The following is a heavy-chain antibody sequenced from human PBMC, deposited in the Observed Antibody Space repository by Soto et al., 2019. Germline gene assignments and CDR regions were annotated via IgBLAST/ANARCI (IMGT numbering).Heavy chain of an antibody. CDR3: ARGEKSVVVAVTYYFDY. CDR2: INHSGST. Sequence: SETLSLTCAVYGGSFSGYYWSWIRQPPGKGLEWIGEINHSGSTNYNPSLKSRVTISVDTSKNQFSLKLSSVTAADTAVYYCARGEKSVVVAVTYYFDYWGQGTLVTVSS. D-gene: IGHD2-15*01. J-gene: IGHJ4*02. CDR1: GGSFSGYY. V-gene: IGHV4-34*01.